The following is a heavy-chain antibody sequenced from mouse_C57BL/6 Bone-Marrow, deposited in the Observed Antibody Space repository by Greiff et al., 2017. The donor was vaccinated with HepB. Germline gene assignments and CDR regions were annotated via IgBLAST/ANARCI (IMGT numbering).Heavy chain of an antibody. CDR3: AREELFYGYLFAY. CDR2: IYPRSGNT. V-gene: IGHV1-81*01. CDR1: GYTFTSYG. Sequence: VQGVESGAELARPGASVKLSCKASGYTFTSYGISWVKQRTGQGLEWIGEIYPRSGNTYYNEKFKGKATLTADKSSSTAYMELRSLTSEDSAVYFCAREELFYGYLFAYWGQGTLVTVSA. J-gene: IGHJ3*01. D-gene: IGHD2-2*01.